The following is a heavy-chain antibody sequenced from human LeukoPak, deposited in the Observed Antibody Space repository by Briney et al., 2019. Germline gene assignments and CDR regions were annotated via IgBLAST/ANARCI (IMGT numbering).Heavy chain of an antibody. D-gene: IGHD3-3*01. CDR3: AREAFGVFGVVKPIHY. CDR2: INQSGST. V-gene: IGHV4-34*01. Sequence: SETLSLTCAVYGGSFSGYYWTWIRQPPGKGLEWIGEINQSGSTNYNPSLKSRVTISVDTSKNQFSLKLTSVTAADTAVYYCAREAFGVFGVVKPIHYWGQGILVTVSA. CDR1: GGSFSGYY. J-gene: IGHJ4*02.